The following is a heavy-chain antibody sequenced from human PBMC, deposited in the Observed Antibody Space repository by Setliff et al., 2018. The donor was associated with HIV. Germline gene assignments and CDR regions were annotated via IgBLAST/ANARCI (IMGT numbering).Heavy chain of an antibody. CDR2: IAYTGST. V-gene: IGHV4-39*07. CDR3: VRVPDY. J-gene: IGHJ4*02. CDR1: GGSINRSNYY. Sequence: SETLSLTCTAPGGSINRSNYYWGWIRQPPGKGLEWIGTIAYTGSTYYDPSLNSRVIISADRSKNQFSLKVNSVTVADTAVYYCVRVPDYWGPGTLVTVSS.